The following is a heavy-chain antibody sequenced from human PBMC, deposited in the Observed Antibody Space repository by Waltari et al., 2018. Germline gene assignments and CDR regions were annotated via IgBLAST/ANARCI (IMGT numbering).Heavy chain of an antibody. CDR1: GYTLTELS. CDR3: ATGMGSDYGMDV. CDR2: CAPEEVET. D-gene: IGHD3-10*01. J-gene: IGHJ6*02. V-gene: IGHV1-24*01. Sequence: QLQLVQSGAEVEQPGASVKVSCKVYGYTLTELSMPWVRQAPGKGLEWMGGCAPEEVETIYAQKFQGRVTMTEDTSKDTAYRELSSLGSEDTAVYYGATGMGSDYGMDVWGQGTTVIVSS.